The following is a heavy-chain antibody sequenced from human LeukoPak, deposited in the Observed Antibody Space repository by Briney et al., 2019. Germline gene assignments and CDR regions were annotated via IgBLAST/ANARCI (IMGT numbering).Heavy chain of an antibody. D-gene: IGHD6-19*01. V-gene: IGHV3-23*01. CDR1: GFTTSSYA. J-gene: IGHJ6*02. Sequence: GGSLRLSCAASGFTTSSYAMSWVRQAPEKGLEWVSAISGSGGSSYYADSVKGRFTISRDNSKNTLYLQMNSLRAEDTAVYYCARSSGWSIHYGMDVWGQGTTVTVS. CDR2: ISGSGGSS. CDR3: ARSSGWSIHYGMDV.